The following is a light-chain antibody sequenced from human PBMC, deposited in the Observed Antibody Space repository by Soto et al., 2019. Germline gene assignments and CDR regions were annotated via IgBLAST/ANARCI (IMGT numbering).Light chain of an antibody. CDR3: QHRHSYPIT. J-gene: IGKJ5*01. Sequence: DIQLTQSPSFLSASVGDRVTITCRASQYISSFLAWYQQKPGKAPNLLIHTASTLQSGVPSRFSGSGSGTEFTLTISSLQPEDFATYYCQHRHSYPITFGQGTRLEIK. V-gene: IGKV1-9*01. CDR2: TAS. CDR1: QYISSF.